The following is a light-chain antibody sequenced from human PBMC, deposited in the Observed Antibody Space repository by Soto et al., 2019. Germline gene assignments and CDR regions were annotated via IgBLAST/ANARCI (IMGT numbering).Light chain of an antibody. Sequence: DSQMTQSPSSLSASVGDRVTITCRASQGISNYLAWYQPKPGKVPKLLIYAASTLQSGVPSRFSGSGSGTDFTLTISSLQPEDVATYYCQKYNSALWTFGQGTKVEIK. CDR3: QKYNSALWT. V-gene: IGKV1-27*01. CDR1: QGISNY. CDR2: AAS. J-gene: IGKJ1*01.